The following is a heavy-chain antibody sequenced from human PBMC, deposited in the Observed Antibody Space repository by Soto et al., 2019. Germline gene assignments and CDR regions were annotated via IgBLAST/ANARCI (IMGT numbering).Heavy chain of an antibody. CDR1: GGTLSTYG. D-gene: IGHD2-21*02. CDR2: IIPVFGTT. J-gene: IGHJ5*02. Sequence: QLQLVQSGAEVKEPESSVKVSCQASGGTLSTYGVTWVRQAPGQGLEWMGGIIPVFGTTTYAQKFQGRVTITADESTNSAYLEVNSLRSEDTAVYFCARIGMALVTAGWFDPWGQGTLVTVSS. V-gene: IGHV1-69*01. CDR3: ARIGMALVTAGWFDP.